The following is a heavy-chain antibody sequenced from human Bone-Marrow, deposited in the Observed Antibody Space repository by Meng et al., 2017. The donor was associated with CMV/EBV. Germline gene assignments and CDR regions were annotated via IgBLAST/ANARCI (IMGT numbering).Heavy chain of an antibody. CDR3: ARDRLYSSGGFGY. Sequence: CKASGGTFSSYTISWVRQAPGQGLEWMGRIIPILGIANYAQKFQGRVTITADKSTSTAYMELSSLRSEDTAVYYCARDRLYSSGGFGYWGQGTLVTVSS. J-gene: IGHJ4*02. D-gene: IGHD6-19*01. CDR2: IIPILGIA. V-gene: IGHV1-69*04. CDR1: GGTFSSYT.